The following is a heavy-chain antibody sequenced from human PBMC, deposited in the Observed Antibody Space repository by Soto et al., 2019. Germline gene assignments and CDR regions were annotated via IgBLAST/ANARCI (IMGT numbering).Heavy chain of an antibody. CDR3: ARAPKVSGSSQTRPDF. CDR2: ISQSGHT. D-gene: IGHD6-6*01. V-gene: IGHV4-34*01. CDR1: SGSFSGYY. J-gene: IGHJ4*02. Sequence: SETLSLTCSIYSGSFSGYYWSWIRQPPGKGLEWIGEISQSGHTNYSPSLKSRVSISIDTSKKQFSLNLASVSAADTAVYYCARAPKVSGSSQTRPDFWGQGTLVTVSS.